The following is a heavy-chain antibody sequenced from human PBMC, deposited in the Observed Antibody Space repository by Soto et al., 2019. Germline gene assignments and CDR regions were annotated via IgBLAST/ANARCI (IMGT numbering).Heavy chain of an antibody. CDR3: AREYYYDSSGLRGYFDL. D-gene: IGHD3-22*01. CDR2: IYYSGST. V-gene: IGHV4-59*01. CDR1: GGSISSYY. Sequence: PSETLSLTCTVSGGSISSYYWSWIRQPPGKGLEWIGYIYYSGSTNYNPSLKSRVTISVDTSKNQFSLKLSSVTAAATAVYYCAREYYYDSSGLRGYFDLWGRGTLVTVSS. J-gene: IGHJ2*01.